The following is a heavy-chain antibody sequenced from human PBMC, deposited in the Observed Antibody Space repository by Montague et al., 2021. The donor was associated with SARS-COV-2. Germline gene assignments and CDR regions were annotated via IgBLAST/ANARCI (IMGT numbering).Heavy chain of an antibody. V-gene: IGHV3-7*03. J-gene: IGHJ4*02. CDR2: MKQDGSEK. D-gene: IGHD3-22*01. CDR3: ARDEGSHSIYYYDSSGYYVY. Sequence: SLRLSCAASGFTFSTYWMSWVRQAPGKGLEWVADMKQDGSEKYYVDSVKGRFTISRDNAKSLLYLEMNSLRAEDTAVYCRARDEGSHSIYYYDSSGYYVYWGQGTPVTVSS. CDR1: GFTFSTYW.